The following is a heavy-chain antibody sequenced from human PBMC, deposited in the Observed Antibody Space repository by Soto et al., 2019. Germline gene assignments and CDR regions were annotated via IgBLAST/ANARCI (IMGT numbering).Heavy chain of an antibody. D-gene: IGHD2-2*01. J-gene: IGHJ6*03. CDR3: ARSPDCSTTTCYGYYYYMDV. CDR2: ISGSGGST. CDR1: GFTFRSYA. V-gene: IGHV3-23*01. Sequence: EGQVLESGGGLVQPGGSLRLSCAASGFTFRSYAMSWVRQAPGKGLEWVSVISGSGGSTYYGDSAKGRFTISRDNSKNTLYLQMNSLRAEDTAVYYCARSPDCSTTTCYGYYYYMDVWGKGTTVIVSS.